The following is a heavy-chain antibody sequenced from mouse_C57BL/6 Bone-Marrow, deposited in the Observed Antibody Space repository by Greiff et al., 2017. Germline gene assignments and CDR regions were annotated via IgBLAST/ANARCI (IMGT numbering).Heavy chain of an antibody. Sequence: QVQLQQSGAELARPGASVKLSCKASGYTFTSYGISWVKQRPGQGLEWIGEIYPRSGNTYYNEKFKGKATLTADKSSSTAYMELRSLTSEDSAVYVCALITTVVGPYAMDYWGQGTSVTVSS. CDR2: IYPRSGNT. V-gene: IGHV1-81*01. CDR3: ALITTVVGPYAMDY. D-gene: IGHD1-1*01. CDR1: GYTFTSYG. J-gene: IGHJ4*01.